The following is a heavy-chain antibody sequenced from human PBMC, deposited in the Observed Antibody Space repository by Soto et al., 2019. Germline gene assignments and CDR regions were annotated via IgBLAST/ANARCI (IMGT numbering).Heavy chain of an antibody. D-gene: IGHD3-22*01. V-gene: IGHV1-69*06. Sequence: QVQLVQSGAEVKKPGSSVKVSCKASGGTFSSYAISWVRQAPGQGLEWMGGIIPIFGTANYAQKFQGRVTITADKSTSTAYMALSSLRSEDTAVYYCARDRYRDSSGYYRSYYYYGMDVWGQGTTVTVSS. CDR3: ARDRYRDSSGYYRSYYYYGMDV. CDR1: GGTFSSYA. CDR2: IIPIFGTA. J-gene: IGHJ6*02.